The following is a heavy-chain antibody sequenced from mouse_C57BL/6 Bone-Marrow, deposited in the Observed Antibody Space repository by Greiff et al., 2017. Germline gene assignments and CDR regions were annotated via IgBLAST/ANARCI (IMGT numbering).Heavy chain of an antibody. CDR3: TRTGTWDWYFDV. V-gene: IGHV5-9-1*02. J-gene: IGHJ1*03. D-gene: IGHD4-1*01. CDR1: GFTFSSYA. CDR2: ISSGGDYI. Sequence: EVKLMESGEGLVKPGGSLKLSCAASGFTFSSYAMSWVRQTPEKRLEWVAYISSGGDYIYYADTVKGRFTISRDNARNTLYLQMSSLKSEDTAMYYCTRTGTWDWYFDVWGTGTTVTVSS.